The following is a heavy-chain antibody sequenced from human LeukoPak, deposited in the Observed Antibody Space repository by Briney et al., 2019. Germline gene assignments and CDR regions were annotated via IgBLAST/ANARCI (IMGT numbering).Heavy chain of an antibody. V-gene: IGHV4-59*01. CDR3: ARISSSNWYNERGAFDV. D-gene: IGHD6-13*01. CDR1: GGSISSYY. Sequence: SSETLSLTCTVSGGSISSYYWSWVRQPPGKGLEWIGFVYYTGSTNYSPSLKSRVTISVDTSKNQFSLKLRSVTAADTAVYYCARISSSNWYNERGAFDVWGQGTMVTVSS. CDR2: VYYTGST. J-gene: IGHJ3*01.